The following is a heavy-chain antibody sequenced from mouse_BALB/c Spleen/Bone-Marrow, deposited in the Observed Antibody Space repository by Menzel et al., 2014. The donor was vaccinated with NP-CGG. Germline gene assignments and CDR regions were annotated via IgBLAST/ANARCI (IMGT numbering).Heavy chain of an antibody. J-gene: IGHJ4*01. D-gene: IGHD2-1*01. Sequence: EVQLVESGGGLVQPKGSLKLSCAASGFTFNTYAVNWVRQAPGKGLEWVARIRSKSNNYATYHADSVKDRFTISRDDSQNMLYLQMNNLETEDTAMYYCVRHGYFGNYYYALDYWGQGTSVTVSS. V-gene: IGHV10-1*02. CDR3: VRHGYFGNYYYALDY. CDR1: GFTFNTYA. CDR2: IRSKSNNYAT.